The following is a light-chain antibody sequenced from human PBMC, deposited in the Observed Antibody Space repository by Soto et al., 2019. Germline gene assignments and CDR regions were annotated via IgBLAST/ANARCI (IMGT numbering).Light chain of an antibody. CDR3: QAWDSSTVV. CDR2: QDS. Sequence: SYELTQPPSVSVSPGQTASITCSGDKLGDKYACWYQQKPGQSPVLVIYQDSKRPSGIPERFSGSNSGNTATLTISGTQAIDAADYYCQAWDSSTVVFGGGTQLTVL. J-gene: IGLJ2*01. CDR1: KLGDKY. V-gene: IGLV3-1*01.